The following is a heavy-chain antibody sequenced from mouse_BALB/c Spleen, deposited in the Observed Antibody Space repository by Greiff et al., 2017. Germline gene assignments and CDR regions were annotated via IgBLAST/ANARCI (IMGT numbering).Heavy chain of an antibody. Sequence: QVQLQQSGAELVRPGTSVKVSCKASGYAFTNYLIEWVKQRPGQGLEWIGVINPGSGGTNYNEKFKGKATLTADKSSSTAYMQLSSLTSDDSAVYFCARRVKGYQGGAMDDWGQGTSVTVSS. J-gene: IGHJ4*01. V-gene: IGHV1-54*01. D-gene: IGHD2-12*01. CDR1: GYAFTNYL. CDR3: ARRVKGYQGGAMDD. CDR2: INPGSGGT.